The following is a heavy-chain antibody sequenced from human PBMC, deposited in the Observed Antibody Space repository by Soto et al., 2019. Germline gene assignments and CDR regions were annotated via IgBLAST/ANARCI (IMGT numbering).Heavy chain of an antibody. J-gene: IGHJ4*02. CDR3: ARGSAMGVDY. V-gene: IGHV3-74*01. Sequence: WVSLRLSCSACGFTFNTHWMHWVRQAPGKGLVWVSRIYFDGITTNYADSVKGRLTVSRDNAKNTVYLHVNTLRDEDTAGYYCARGSAMGVDYWGKGTLVTVSS. D-gene: IGHD1-26*01. CDR2: IYFDGITT. CDR1: GFTFNTHW.